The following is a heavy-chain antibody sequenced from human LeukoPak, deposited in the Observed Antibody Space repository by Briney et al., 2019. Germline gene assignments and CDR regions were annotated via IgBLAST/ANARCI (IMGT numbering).Heavy chain of an antibody. V-gene: IGHV4-61*02. CDR3: ARGLVGATGGSFDY. CDR1: GGSISSDNYY. D-gene: IGHD1-26*01. J-gene: IGHJ4*02. Sequence: ASETLSLTCTVSGGSISSDNYYWSWIRQPAGKGLEWIERIYASGTTNYNPSLKSRVTISVDTSKNQFFLKLSSVTAADTAVYYCARGLVGATGGSFDYWGQGTLVTVSS. CDR2: IYASGTT.